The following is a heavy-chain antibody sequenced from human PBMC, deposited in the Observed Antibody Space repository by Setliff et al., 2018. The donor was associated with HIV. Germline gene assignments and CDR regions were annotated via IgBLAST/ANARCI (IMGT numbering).Heavy chain of an antibody. D-gene: IGHD3-22*01. CDR1: GFTFSGSA. CDR2: ILDKANNYAT. J-gene: IGHJ4*02. Sequence: GGSLRLSCAASGFTFSGSAMHWVRQASGKGLEWVGRILDKANNYATAYAASLEGRFTISRDDSKNTAYLQMSSLKTEDTAVYDCARPQHIYDDSSDDYWGQGTLVTVSS. V-gene: IGHV3-73*01. CDR3: ARPQHIYDDSSDDY.